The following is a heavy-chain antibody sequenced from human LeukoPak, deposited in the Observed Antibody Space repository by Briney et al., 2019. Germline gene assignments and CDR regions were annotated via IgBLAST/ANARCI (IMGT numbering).Heavy chain of an antibody. CDR1: GGTFSSYA. D-gene: IGHD2-2*01. J-gene: IGHJ5*02. V-gene: IGHV1-69*01. CDR3: AGAYCSSTRCVDGWFDP. Sequence: SVKVSCKASGGTFSSYAISWVRQAPGQGLEWMGGINPIFGTANYAQKFQGRVTITADESTSTAYMELSSLRSEDTAVYYCAGAYCSSTRCVDGWFDPWGQGTLVTVSS. CDR2: INPIFGTA.